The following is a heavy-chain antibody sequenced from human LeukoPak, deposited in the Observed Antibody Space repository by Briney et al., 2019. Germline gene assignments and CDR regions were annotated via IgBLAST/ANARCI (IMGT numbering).Heavy chain of an antibody. J-gene: IGHJ4*02. CDR1: GFTFSSYG. CDR3: AREGGSGSYHFDY. Sequence: GGSLRLSCAASGFTFSSYGMHWVRQAPGKGLEWVAVIWYDGSNKYYADSVKGRFTISRDNSKNTLYLQMNSLRAEDTAVYYCAREGGSGSYHFDYWGQGTLVTVSS. V-gene: IGHV3-33*01. D-gene: IGHD3-10*01. CDR2: IWYDGSNK.